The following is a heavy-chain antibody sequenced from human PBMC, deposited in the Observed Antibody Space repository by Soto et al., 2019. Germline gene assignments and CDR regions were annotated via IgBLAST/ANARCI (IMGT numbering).Heavy chain of an antibody. Sequence: GGSLRLSCAATGFSFSTSSMAWVRQPPGKGLEWVSAISPSASDTLYADSVKGRFTISRDNSQNTLYLQMNSLRVEDTAVYFCVYCLWTNCPGPWGQGTLVTVSS. D-gene: IGHD2-15*01. CDR2: ISPSASDT. V-gene: IGHV3-23*01. J-gene: IGHJ5*02. CDR1: GFSFSTSS. CDR3: VYCLWTNCPGP.